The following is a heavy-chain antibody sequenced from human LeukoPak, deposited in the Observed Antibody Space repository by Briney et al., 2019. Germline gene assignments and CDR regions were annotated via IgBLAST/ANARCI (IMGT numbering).Heavy chain of an antibody. CDR2: IYYSGTT. CDR3: GGHSDILTGYPSAPFDP. V-gene: IGHV4-59*08. J-gene: IGHJ5*02. CDR1: GGSISSYY. D-gene: IGHD3-9*01. Sequence: SETLSLTCTVSGGSISSYYWSWIRQPPGKGLEWIGYIYYSGTTNYNPSLASRVTISVDTSKNQFSLNLSSVTAADTAVYYCGGHSDILTGYPSAPFDPWGQGTLVTVSS.